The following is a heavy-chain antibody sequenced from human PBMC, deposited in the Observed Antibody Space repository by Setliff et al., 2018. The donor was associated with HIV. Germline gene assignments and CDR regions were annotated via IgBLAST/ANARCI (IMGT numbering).Heavy chain of an antibody. CDR3: ARPRRVRSRAWYWFDI. CDR1: GYSINSGFS. D-gene: IGHD6-19*01. CDR2: IYQSGSI. Sequence: KPSETLSLTCAASGYSINSGFSRAWIRQPPGQGPQWIGSIYQSGSIYYNPSLQSRVTISVDSSKNQFSLNLFSVTAADTAVYYCARPRRVRSRAWYWFDIWGQGTLVTGSS. V-gene: IGHV4-38-2*01. J-gene: IGHJ5*02.